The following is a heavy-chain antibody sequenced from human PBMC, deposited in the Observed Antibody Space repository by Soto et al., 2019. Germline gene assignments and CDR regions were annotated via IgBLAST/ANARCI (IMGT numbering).Heavy chain of an antibody. V-gene: IGHV3-66*01. J-gene: IGHJ4*02. Sequence: EVQLVESGGGLVQPGESLRLSCAASGFTVSNYHMTWVRQAPGKGLEWVSAVYADGATSHADSVKDRFTVSRDNSRNTLNLQMGGLRAEDTAVYYCAGSGGGLDYWGQGTLVTVSS. CDR2: VYADGAT. CDR3: AGSGGGLDY. D-gene: IGHD3-10*01. CDR1: GFTVSNYH.